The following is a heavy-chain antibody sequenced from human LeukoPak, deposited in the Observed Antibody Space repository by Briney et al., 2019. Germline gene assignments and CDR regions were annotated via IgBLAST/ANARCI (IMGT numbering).Heavy chain of an antibody. J-gene: IGHJ4*02. V-gene: IGHV5-51*01. CDR2: IYPGDSDT. CDR3: ARLLTMATGVDY. D-gene: IGHD3-10*01. CDR1: EYIFTSYW. Sequence: GESLQISCQGSEYIFTSYWIAWVRQMPGKGLEWMGIIYPGDSDTRYSPSFQGQVTISADKSISTVYLQWSSLKASDTAMYFCARLLTMATGVDYWGQGTLVTVSS.